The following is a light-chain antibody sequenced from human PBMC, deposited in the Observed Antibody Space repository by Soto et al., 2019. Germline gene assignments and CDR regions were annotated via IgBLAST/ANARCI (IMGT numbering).Light chain of an antibody. CDR3: QSYDSGLSGSV. V-gene: IGLV1-40*01. J-gene: IGLJ3*02. CDR1: SSNIGAGYD. Sequence: QSVLTQPPSVSGAPGQRVTISCTGTSSNIGAGYDVNWYQHLPGAAPKLLIYTNGNRPSGVPDRFSGSKSGTSASLAITGLQAEDEADYYCQSYDSGLSGSVFGGGTKVTVL. CDR2: TNG.